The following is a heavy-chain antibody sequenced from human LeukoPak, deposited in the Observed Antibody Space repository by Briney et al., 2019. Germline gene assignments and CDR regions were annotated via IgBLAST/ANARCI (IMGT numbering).Heavy chain of an antibody. CDR3: ARESGDPGY. D-gene: IGHD2-21*02. V-gene: IGHV3-11*01. J-gene: IGHJ4*02. CDR2: ISDSGNTI. Sequence: GGSLRLSCAASGFTFSDNYMSWIRQAPGKGLEYISYISDSGNTIYYADSVKGRFTISRDNAKNSLYLQMNSLRAEDTAVYYCARESGDPGYWGQGTLVTVSS. CDR1: GFTFSDNY.